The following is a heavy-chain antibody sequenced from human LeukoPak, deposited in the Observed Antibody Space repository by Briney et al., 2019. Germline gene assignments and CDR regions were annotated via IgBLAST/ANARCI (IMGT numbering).Heavy chain of an antibody. CDR3: ARGNVDTDRWDLDY. V-gene: IGHV4-34*01. D-gene: IGHD5-18*01. J-gene: IGHJ4*02. CDR1: GGSFSNYY. CDR2: INHSGST. Sequence: SETLSLTCAVYGGSFSNYYWSWVRQPPGKGLEWIGEINHSGSTNYNPSLMSRVTIPVDTSKNQFSLKLSSVTAADTAVYYCARGNVDTDRWDLDYWGQGTLVTVSS.